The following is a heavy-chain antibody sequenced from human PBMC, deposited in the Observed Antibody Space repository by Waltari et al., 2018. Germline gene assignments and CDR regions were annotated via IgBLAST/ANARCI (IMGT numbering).Heavy chain of an antibody. D-gene: IGHD6-19*01. V-gene: IGHV3-23*01. CDR3: AKNRLTVKWLVFNYYYGMDV. Sequence: EVQLLESGGGLVQPGGSLRLSCAASGFTFSSYAMSWVRQAPGKGLEWVSAISGSGGSTYYADSVKGRFTISRDNSKNTLYLQMNSLRAEDTAVYYCAKNRLTVKWLVFNYYYGMDVWGQGTTVTVSS. CDR1: GFTFSSYA. CDR2: ISGSGGST. J-gene: IGHJ6*02.